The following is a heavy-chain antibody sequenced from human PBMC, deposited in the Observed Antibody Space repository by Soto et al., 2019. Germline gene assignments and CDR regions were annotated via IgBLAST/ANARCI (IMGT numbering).Heavy chain of an antibody. Sequence: QVQLVQSGAEVKKPGSSVRVSCKASGDTFTFYSINWVRQAPGLGLEWMGRINPILSMSNYAKRLQGRVTMTADKSTTTAYMELSSLRSEDTAMYYCASSYGSGYRAFDYWGQGALVTVSS. V-gene: IGHV1-69*02. J-gene: IGHJ4*02. D-gene: IGHD3-10*01. CDR2: INPILSMS. CDR1: GDTFTFYS. CDR3: ASSYGSGYRAFDY.